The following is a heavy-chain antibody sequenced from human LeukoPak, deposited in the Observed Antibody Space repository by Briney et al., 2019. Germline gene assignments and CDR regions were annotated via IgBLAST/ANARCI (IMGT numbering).Heavy chain of an antibody. V-gene: IGHV1-69*13. CDR1: GGTFSSYA. Sequence: SVKVSCKASGGTFSSYAISWVRQAPGHGLEWMGGIIPIFGTANYAQKFQGRVTITADESTSTAYMELSSLRSEDTAVYYCARVTGIRTAFDYWGQGTLVTVSS. CDR3: ARVTGIRTAFDY. D-gene: IGHD1-14*01. CDR2: IIPIFGTA. J-gene: IGHJ4*02.